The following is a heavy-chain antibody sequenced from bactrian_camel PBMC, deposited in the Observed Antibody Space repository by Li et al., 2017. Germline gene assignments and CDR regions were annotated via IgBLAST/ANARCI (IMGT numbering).Heavy chain of an antibody. D-gene: IGHD5*01. Sequence: HVQLVESGGGLVQPGGSLRLSCAASGFTFSDNYMSWVRQDAGKGPEWVSTISGDGNITYYADAVKGRFTISRDNAKTTMYLQMNSLKSEDTALYYCVLGVSASTWGQGTQVTVS. CDR1: GFTFSDNY. V-gene: IGHV3-2*01. CDR3: VLGVSAST. J-gene: IGHJ4*01. CDR2: ISGDGNIT.